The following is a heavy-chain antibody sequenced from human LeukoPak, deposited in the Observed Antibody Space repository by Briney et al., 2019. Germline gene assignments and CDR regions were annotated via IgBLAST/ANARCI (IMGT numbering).Heavy chain of an antibody. CDR2: ISYDGSNK. CDR1: GFTFSNYG. CDR3: ARSLGGGGDY. Sequence: GGSLRLSCAASGFTFSNYGMHWVRKAPGKGLEWVAVISYDGSNKYYADSVKGRFTISRDNSKNTLYLQMNSLRAEDTAVYYCARSLGGGGDYWGQGTLVTVSS. V-gene: IGHV3-30*03. D-gene: IGHD2-15*01. J-gene: IGHJ4*02.